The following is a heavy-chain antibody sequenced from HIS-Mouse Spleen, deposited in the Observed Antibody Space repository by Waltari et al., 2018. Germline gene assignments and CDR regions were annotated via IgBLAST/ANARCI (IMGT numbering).Heavy chain of an antibody. V-gene: IGHV4-4*07. CDR3: ARDFHDFWSGYYGGDKKHDAFDI. Sequence: QVQLQESGPGLVKPSETLSLTCTVSGGSISSYYWSWIRQPAGKGLEWFGRIYTSGSTNYNPSLKRRVTMSVDTTKNQFSLKLSSVTAADTAVYYCARDFHDFWSGYYGGDKKHDAFDIWGQGTMVTVSS. CDR1: GGSISSYY. J-gene: IGHJ3*02. CDR2: IYTSGST. D-gene: IGHD3-3*01.